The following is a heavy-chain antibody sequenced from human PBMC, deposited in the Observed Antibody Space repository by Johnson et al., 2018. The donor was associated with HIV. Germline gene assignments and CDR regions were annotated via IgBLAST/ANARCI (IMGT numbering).Heavy chain of an antibody. CDR3: ARSVGYYDSSGYYYVDAFDI. V-gene: IGHV3-20*04. CDR1: GFNFDDHG. D-gene: IGHD3-22*01. J-gene: IGHJ3*02. CDR2: IKWNGGST. Sequence: MMLVESGGAVVRPGGSLRLSCAASGFNFDDHGMSWVRQAPGKGLEWVSGIKWNGGSTGYADSVKGRFTISSDNAKNSLYLQMNSLRAEDTALYYCARSVGYYDSSGYYYVDAFDIGGQGTMVTVSS.